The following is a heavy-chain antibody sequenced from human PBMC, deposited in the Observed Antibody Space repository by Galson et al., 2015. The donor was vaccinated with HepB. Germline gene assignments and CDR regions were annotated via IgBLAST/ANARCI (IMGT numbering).Heavy chain of an antibody. CDR1: GFTFSSYA. CDR3: AKDLTRDIVVVVAATGGFDP. CDR2: ISGSGGST. Sequence: SLRLSCAASGFTFSSYAMSWVRQAPGKGLEWVSAISGSGGSTYYVDSVKGRFTISRDNSKNTLYLQMNSLRAEDTAVYYCAKDLTRDIVVVVAATGGFDPWGQGTLVTVSS. D-gene: IGHD2-15*01. V-gene: IGHV3-23*01. J-gene: IGHJ5*02.